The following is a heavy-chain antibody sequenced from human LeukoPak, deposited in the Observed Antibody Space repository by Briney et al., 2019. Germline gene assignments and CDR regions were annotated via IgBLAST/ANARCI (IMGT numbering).Heavy chain of an antibody. CDR1: GCTFSGYA. CDR2: VSDSGDIT. CDR3: ARTRAVAPLYQLDY. D-gene: IGHD6-19*01. Sequence: GGSLRLSCAASGCTFSGYAMSWFRQAPGKGLEWVSLVSDSGDITYYADSVKGRFTISRDNSRNTLFLQMNSLRAEDTAVYYCARTRAVAPLYQLDYWGQGTLVTVSS. J-gene: IGHJ4*02. V-gene: IGHV3-23*01.